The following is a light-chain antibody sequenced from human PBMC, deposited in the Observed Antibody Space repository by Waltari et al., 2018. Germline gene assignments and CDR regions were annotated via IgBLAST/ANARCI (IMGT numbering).Light chain of an antibody. J-gene: IGLJ3*02. CDR2: GQN. V-gene: IGLV3-19*01. CDR3: HSRDTISTRV. CDR1: SLRRYY. Sequence: SSELTQDPAVSVALGQTVSITCQGDSLRRYYASWYQLRPGQAPVLVLYGQNNRPSGIPDRFSGSASGNTASLTITGTQAEDEADYYCHSRDTISTRVFGGGTRLTV.